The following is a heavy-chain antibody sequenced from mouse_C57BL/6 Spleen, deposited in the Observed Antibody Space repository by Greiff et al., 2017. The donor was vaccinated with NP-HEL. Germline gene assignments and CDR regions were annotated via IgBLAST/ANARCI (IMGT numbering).Heavy chain of an antibody. CDR3: ARPYSLYAMDY. V-gene: IGHV5-17*01. CDR2: ISSGSSTI. CDR1: GFTFSDYG. Sequence: EVKLMESGGGLVKPGGSLKLSCAASGFTFSDYGMHWVRQAPEKGLEWVAYISSGSSTIYYADTVKGRFTISRDNAKNTLFLQMTSLRSEDTAMYYCARPYSLYAMDYWGQGTSVTVSS. D-gene: IGHD2-12*01. J-gene: IGHJ4*01.